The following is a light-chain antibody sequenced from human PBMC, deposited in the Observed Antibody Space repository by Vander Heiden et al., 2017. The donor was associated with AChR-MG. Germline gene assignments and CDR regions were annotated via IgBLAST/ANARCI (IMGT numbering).Light chain of an antibody. CDR3: QQYNNWPPWT. Sequence: EIVMMQSTATLSVSPGERATLSCSASQSVSSNLAWYQQKPGQAPRLLLYGASTRSTGIPARFSGSGSGTEFTLTISSLQSEDFAVYYCQQYNNWPPWTFGQGTKVEIK. V-gene: IGKV3-15*01. CDR2: GAS. J-gene: IGKJ1*01. CDR1: QSVSSN.